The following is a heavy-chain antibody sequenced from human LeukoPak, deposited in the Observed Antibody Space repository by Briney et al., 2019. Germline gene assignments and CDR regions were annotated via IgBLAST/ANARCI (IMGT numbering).Heavy chain of an antibody. Sequence: GRSLRLSCAASGFTFSSYGMHWVRQAPGKGLEWVAVISYDGSNKYYADSVKGRFTIFRDNSKNTLYLQMNSLRAEDTAVYYCAKALYGDGLNFDYWGQGTLVTVSS. V-gene: IGHV3-30*18. CDR1: GFTFSSYG. J-gene: IGHJ4*02. CDR3: AKALYGDGLNFDY. D-gene: IGHD4-17*01. CDR2: ISYDGSNK.